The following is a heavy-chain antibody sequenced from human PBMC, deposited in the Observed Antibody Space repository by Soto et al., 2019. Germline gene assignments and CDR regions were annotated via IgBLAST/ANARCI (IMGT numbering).Heavy chain of an antibody. CDR3: ATYYYDSSGYFLSDY. Sequence: PSETLSLTCTFSGGSISSGGYYWSWIRQHPGKGLEWIGYIYYSGSTYYNPSLKSRVTISVDTSKNQFSLKLSSVTAADTAVYYCATYYYDSSGYFLSDYWGQGTLVTVSS. D-gene: IGHD3-22*01. CDR2: IYYSGST. V-gene: IGHV4-31*03. CDR1: GGSISSGGYY. J-gene: IGHJ4*02.